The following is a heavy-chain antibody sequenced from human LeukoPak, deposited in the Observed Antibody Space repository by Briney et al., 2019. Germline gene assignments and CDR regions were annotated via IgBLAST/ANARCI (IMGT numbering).Heavy chain of an antibody. CDR1: GGSISSYY. J-gene: IGHJ6*02. D-gene: IGHD1-14*01. V-gene: IGHV4-59*01. CDR2: IYYSGST. Sequence: SETLSLTCTVSGGSISSYYWSWIRQPPGKGLEWIGYIYYSGSTNYNPSLKSRVTISVDTSKNQFSLKLSSATAADTAVYYCARGEVYRSYYYYGMDVWGQGTTVTVSS. CDR3: ARGEVYRSYYYYGMDV.